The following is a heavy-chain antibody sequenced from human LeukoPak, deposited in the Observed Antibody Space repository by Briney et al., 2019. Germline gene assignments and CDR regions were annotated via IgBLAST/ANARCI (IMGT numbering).Heavy chain of an antibody. Sequence: PGGSLRLSWAGAGFNFRRYGMDWVRQAPGKGPEWGAVIWYGGSNKYYADSVKSRFTTSRDNSKNTLYLQMNSLRAEDTAVYYCAKDRASRSYYFDSWGQGTLVTVSS. J-gene: IGHJ4*02. CDR2: IWYGGSNK. V-gene: IGHV3-30*02. D-gene: IGHD3-10*01. CDR1: GFNFRRYG. CDR3: AKDRASRSYYFDS.